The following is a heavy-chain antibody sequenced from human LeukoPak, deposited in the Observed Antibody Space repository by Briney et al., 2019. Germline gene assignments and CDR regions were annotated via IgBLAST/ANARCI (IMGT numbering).Heavy chain of an antibody. J-gene: IGHJ4*02. CDR1: GYTFTGYY. D-gene: IGHD6-19*01. V-gene: IGHV1-24*01. CDR2: FDPEDGET. Sequence: ASVKVSCKASGYTFTGYYMHWVRQAPGPGLEWMGGFDPEDGETIYAQKFQGRVTMTVDTSTDTDYMELRSLRSEATAMYYCETAVDSRGLFFDYWGQGTLVTVSS. CDR3: ETAVDSRGLFFDY.